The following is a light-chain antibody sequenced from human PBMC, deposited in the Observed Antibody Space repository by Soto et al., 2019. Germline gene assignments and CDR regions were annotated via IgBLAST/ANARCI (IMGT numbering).Light chain of an antibody. CDR1: QSISSY. V-gene: IGKV1-39*01. J-gene: IGKJ5*01. CDR3: QQSYSTPPT. Sequence: IQMTQSPSSLSASVGDRVTITCRASQSISSYLNWYQQKPGKAPKLLINAASSLQSGVPSRFSGSGSGTDFTLTIGSLQPEDFGAYYCQQSYSTPPTFGQGTRLEIK. CDR2: AAS.